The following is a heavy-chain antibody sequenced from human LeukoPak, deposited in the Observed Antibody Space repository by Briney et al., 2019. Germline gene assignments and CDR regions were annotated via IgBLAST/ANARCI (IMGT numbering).Heavy chain of an antibody. CDR2: IYHSGST. D-gene: IGHD3-10*01. J-gene: IGHJ5*02. CDR3: ARESVLLWFGEFLTARNWFDP. Sequence: PSETLSLTCAVSGGSISSSNWWSWVRQPPGKGLEWIGEIYHSGSTNYNPSLKSRVTISVDTSKNQFSLKLSSVTAADTAVYYCARESVLLWFGEFLTARNWFDPWGQGTLVTVSS. CDR1: GGSISSSNW. V-gene: IGHV4-4*02.